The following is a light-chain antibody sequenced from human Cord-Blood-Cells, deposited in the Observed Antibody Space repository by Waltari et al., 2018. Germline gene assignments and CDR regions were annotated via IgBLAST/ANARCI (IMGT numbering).Light chain of an antibody. CDR2: KAS. Sequence: DIQMTQSPSSLSASVGDRVTITCRASQSISSWLAWYQQKPGKAPKLLFYKASSLESGVPSRFSSSGSGTEFTLTISSLQPDDFATYYCQQYNSYSPTFGHGTKVEIK. CDR1: QSISSW. J-gene: IGKJ1*01. V-gene: IGKV1-5*03. CDR3: QQYNSYSPT.